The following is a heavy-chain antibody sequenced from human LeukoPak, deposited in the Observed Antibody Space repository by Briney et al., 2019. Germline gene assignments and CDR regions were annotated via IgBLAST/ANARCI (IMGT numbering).Heavy chain of an antibody. Sequence: SETLSLTCTVSGDSISSYYWSWIRQPPGKGLEWVGYISHSGSTNYNPSLNSRVTISVDTSKNQFSLELRSVTAADAAVYYCASQGSSGYLTYFDYWGQGTLVTVSS. CDR3: ASQGSSGYLTYFDY. J-gene: IGHJ4*02. CDR2: ISHSGST. CDR1: GDSISSYY. V-gene: IGHV4-59*08. D-gene: IGHD3-22*01.